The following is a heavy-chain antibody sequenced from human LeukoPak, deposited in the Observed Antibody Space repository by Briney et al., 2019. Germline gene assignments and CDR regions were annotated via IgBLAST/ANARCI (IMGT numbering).Heavy chain of an antibody. V-gene: IGHV3-66*01. CDR1: GFTASSNY. J-gene: IGHJ4*02. Sequence: GGSLRLSCAASGFTASSNYMSWVRQAPGKGLEWVSAIYSGGSTYYADSVKGRFTISRDNSKNPLYLQMNSLSAEDTAVYYCARGGVEMATVYFDYWGQGTLVTISS. CDR2: IYSGGST. CDR3: ARGGVEMATVYFDY. D-gene: IGHD5-24*01.